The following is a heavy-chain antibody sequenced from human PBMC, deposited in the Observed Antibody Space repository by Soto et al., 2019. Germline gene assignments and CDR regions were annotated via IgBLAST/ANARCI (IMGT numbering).Heavy chain of an antibody. V-gene: IGHV3-30*18. CDR1: GFTFRSYG. CDR2: ISYDGSNK. J-gene: IGHJ3*02. CDR3: AKITTDDAFDI. Sequence: PGGSLRLSCTASGFTFRSYGMHWVRQAPGKGLEWVAVISYDGSNKYYADSVKGRFTISRDNSKNTLYLQMDSLRAEDTAVYYCAKITTDDAFDIWGQGTMVTVSS. D-gene: IGHD3-22*01.